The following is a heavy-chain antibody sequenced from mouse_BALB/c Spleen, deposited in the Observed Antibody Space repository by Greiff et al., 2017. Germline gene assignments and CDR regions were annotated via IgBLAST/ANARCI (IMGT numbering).Heavy chain of an antibody. V-gene: IGHV1-15*01. CDR1: GYTFTDYE. Sequence: VQLQQSGAELVRPGASVTLSCKASGYTFTDYEMHWVKQTPVHGLEWIGAIDPETGGTAYNQKFKGKATLTADKSSSTAYMELRSLTSEDSAVYYCTRFYRYDWFAYWGQGTLVTVSA. D-gene: IGHD2-14*01. J-gene: IGHJ3*01. CDR2: IDPETGGT. CDR3: TRFYRYDWFAY.